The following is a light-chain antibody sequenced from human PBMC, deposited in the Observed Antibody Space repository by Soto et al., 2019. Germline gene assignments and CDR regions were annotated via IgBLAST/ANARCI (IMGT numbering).Light chain of an antibody. CDR3: QQYNSYQYT. J-gene: IGKJ2*01. V-gene: IGKV1-5*03. CDR1: QSISSW. Sequence: DIQMTQSPSTLSASVGDRVTITCRASQSISSWLAWYQQKPGKAPKLLIYKASILEGGIPSRISGSGSETEFPLTISSLQPEDFETYYCQQYNSYQYTFGQGTKLEIK. CDR2: KAS.